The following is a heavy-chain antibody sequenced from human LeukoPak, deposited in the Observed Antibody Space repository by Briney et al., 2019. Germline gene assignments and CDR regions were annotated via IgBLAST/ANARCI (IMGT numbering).Heavy chain of an antibody. CDR3: ARQYSSSRHRYFDL. J-gene: IGHJ2*01. D-gene: IGHD6-13*01. V-gene: IGHV4-39*01. CDR2: IYYSGST. CDR1: GGSISSSSYY. Sequence: SETLSLTCTVSGGSISSSSYYWGWIRQPPGKGLEWIVSIYYSGSTYYNPSLKSRVTISVDTSKNQFSLKLSSVTAADTAVYYCARQYSSSRHRYFDLWGRGTLVTVSS.